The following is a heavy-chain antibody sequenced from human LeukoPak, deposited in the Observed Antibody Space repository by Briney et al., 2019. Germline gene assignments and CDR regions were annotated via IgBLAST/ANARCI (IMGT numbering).Heavy chain of an antibody. Sequence: PGGSLRLSCAASGFTFNDYGMSWVRQAPGMGLEWVSGINWNGGSTGYADSAKGRFTISGDNAKNSLYLQMNSLRAEDTALYHCARDNYDFWSGYYKNWGQGTLVTVSS. CDR3: ARDNYDFWSGYYKN. J-gene: IGHJ4*02. V-gene: IGHV3-20*01. CDR1: GFTFNDYG. D-gene: IGHD3-3*01. CDR2: INWNGGST.